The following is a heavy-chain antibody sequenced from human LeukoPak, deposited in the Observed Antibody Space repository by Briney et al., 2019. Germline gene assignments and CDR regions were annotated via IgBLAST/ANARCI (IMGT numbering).Heavy chain of an antibody. Sequence: GGSLRLSCAASGFTFSSYAMAWVRQAPGKGLEWVSGIGGSGNNIHYADSVQGRFTISRDNSKNTFLQMNSLRAEDTAVYCCAKSPQWHYDYWGRGTLVTVSS. D-gene: IGHD6-19*01. CDR3: AKSPQWHYDY. V-gene: IGHV3-23*01. CDR2: IGGSGNNI. J-gene: IGHJ4*02. CDR1: GFTFSSYA.